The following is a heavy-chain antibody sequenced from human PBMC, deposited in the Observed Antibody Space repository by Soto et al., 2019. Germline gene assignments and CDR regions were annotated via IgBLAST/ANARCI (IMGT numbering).Heavy chain of an antibody. Sequence: PSETLSLTCAVSGGSISSGGYSWSWIRQPPGKGLEWIGYIYHSGSTYYNPSLKSRVTISIDTSKNQFSLKLSSVTAADTAVYYCARLYPPAVAGIWGQGTLVTVSS. D-gene: IGHD6-19*01. V-gene: IGHV4-30-2*01. CDR2: IYHSGST. J-gene: IGHJ4*02. CDR3: ARLYPPAVAGI. CDR1: GGSISSGGYS.